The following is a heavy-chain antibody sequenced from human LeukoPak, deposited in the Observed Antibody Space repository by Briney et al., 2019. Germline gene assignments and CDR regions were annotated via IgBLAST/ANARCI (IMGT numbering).Heavy chain of an antibody. V-gene: IGHV4-39*01. Sequence: PSETLSLTCTVSGGSISSSSYCWGWIRQPPGTGLEWIGSIYYSGSTYYNPSLKSRVTISVDTSKNQFSLKLSSVTAADTAVYYCARPSITMVRGFDPWGQGTLVTVSS. D-gene: IGHD3-10*01. CDR1: GGSISSSSYC. CDR2: IYYSGST. CDR3: ARPSITMVRGFDP. J-gene: IGHJ5*02.